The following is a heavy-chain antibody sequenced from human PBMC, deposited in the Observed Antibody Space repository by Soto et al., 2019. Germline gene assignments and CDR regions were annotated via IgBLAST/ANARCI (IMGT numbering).Heavy chain of an antibody. Sequence: PGGSLRLSCAASGFPFTSYSMNWVRQAPGKGLEWVSSISSSSSYIYYADSVKGRFTISRDNAKNSLYLQMNSLRAEDTAVYYCARASNYDFWSGAKGRWSWFDPWGQGTLVTVSS. CDR2: ISSSSSYI. V-gene: IGHV3-21*01. CDR1: GFPFTSYS. D-gene: IGHD3-3*01. J-gene: IGHJ5*02. CDR3: ARASNYDFWSGAKGRWSWFDP.